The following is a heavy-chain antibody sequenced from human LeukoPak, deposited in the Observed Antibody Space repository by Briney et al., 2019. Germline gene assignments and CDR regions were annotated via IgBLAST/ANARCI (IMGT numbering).Heavy chain of an antibody. J-gene: IGHJ4*02. V-gene: IGHV3-30-3*01. D-gene: IGHD3/OR15-3a*01. CDR3: ATAGFGFGRFFDY. CDR2: ISYGGNNE. Sequence: GGSLRLSCAASEFTLSTHVMHWVRQAPGKGLEWVAAISYGGNNEFYADSVKGRFTISRDNSKNTLFLQMNSLRTEDTAVYYCATAGFGFGRFFDYWGQGTLVTVSS. CDR1: EFTLSTHV.